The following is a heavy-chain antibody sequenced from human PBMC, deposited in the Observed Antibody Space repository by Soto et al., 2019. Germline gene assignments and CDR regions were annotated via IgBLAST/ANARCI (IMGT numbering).Heavy chain of an antibody. V-gene: IGHV1-18*01. Sequence: QVQLVQSGAEVKKPGASVRVSCKASGYTFTNYGISWVRQAPGQGLEWIGWISAYNGDTIYAQKLQGRVTMTTDTSTSTAYMELRSLSSDDTAMYFCATVPSYLPEDYWGQGTLVTVSS. J-gene: IGHJ4*02. CDR1: GYTFTNYG. CDR2: ISAYNGDT. CDR3: ATVPSYLPEDY.